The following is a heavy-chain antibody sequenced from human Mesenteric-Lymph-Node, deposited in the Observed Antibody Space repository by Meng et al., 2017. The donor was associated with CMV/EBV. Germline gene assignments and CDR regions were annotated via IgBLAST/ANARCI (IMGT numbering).Heavy chain of an antibody. V-gene: IGHV3-23*03. CDR1: GFTFSSYA. CDR2: IYSGGSST. Sequence: GESLKISCAASGFTFSSYAMSWVRQAPGKGLEWVSVIYSGGSSTYYADSVKGRFTISRDNSKNTLYLQMNSLRAEDTAVYYCAKDLVGYYDSSGSEDYWGQGTLVTVSS. J-gene: IGHJ4*02. D-gene: IGHD3-22*01. CDR3: AKDLVGYYDSSGSEDY.